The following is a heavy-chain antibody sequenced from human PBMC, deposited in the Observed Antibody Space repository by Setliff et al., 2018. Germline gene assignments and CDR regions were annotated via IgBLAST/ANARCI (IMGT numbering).Heavy chain of an antibody. CDR3: ARWNGSGYFYY. V-gene: IGHV1-69*11. CDR1: GGAFSNYG. Sequence: GASVKVSCKVSGGAFSNYGLSWVRQAPGQGLLWMGRIIPILETTNYAQNFQGRVSITADGSTRTAYMELSSLTFEDTAVYYCARWNGSGYFYYWGQGTWVTVSS. J-gene: IGHJ4*02. CDR2: IIPILETT. D-gene: IGHD3-3*01.